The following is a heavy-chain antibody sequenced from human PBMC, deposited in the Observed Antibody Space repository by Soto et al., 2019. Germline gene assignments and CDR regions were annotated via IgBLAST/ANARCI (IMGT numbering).Heavy chain of an antibody. D-gene: IGHD4-4*01. Sequence: QVQLVQSGAEVKKPGSSVKVSCKASGGTFSTYTITWVRQAPGQGLEWMGRIIPIIGIINYAQKFQGRVTISADKFTCTAYMELTGLRSDDTAVYYCAGDPDSHYNDSHASCYPWGQGTLVTVSS. CDR1: GGTFSTYT. J-gene: IGHJ5*02. V-gene: IGHV1-69*08. CDR2: IIPIIGII. CDR3: AGDPDSHYNDSHASCYP.